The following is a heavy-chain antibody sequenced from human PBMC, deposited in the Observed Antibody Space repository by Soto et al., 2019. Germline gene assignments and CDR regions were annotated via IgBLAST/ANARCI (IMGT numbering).Heavy chain of an antibody. CDR2: INARSGGT. CDR1: GFSFTGYY. J-gene: IGHJ5*02. Sequence: SVKVSCKASGFSFTGYYIHWLRQAPGQGLEWMGWINARSGGTEYAQKFQGRVTLTRDTSIATAYLTLTSLTSDDTALYYCAKDFTRQLAYWLDPWGQGTQATV. CDR3: AKDFTRQLAYWLDP. V-gene: IGHV1-2*02. D-gene: IGHD6-6*01.